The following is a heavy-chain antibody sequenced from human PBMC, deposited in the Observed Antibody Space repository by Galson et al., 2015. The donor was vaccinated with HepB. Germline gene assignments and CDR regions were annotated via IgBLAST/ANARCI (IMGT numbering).Heavy chain of an antibody. CDR1: GFTFSSYA. CDR3: ARDPHHYYYDSSGYYHPYFDY. CDR2: ISYDGSNK. V-gene: IGHV3-30-3*01. J-gene: IGHJ4*02. D-gene: IGHD3-22*01. Sequence: SLRLSCAASGFTFSSYAMHWVRQAPGKGLEWVAVISYDGSNKYYADSVKGRFTISRDNSKNTLYLQMNSLRAEDTAVYYCARDPHHYYYDSSGYYHPYFDYWVQGTLVTVSS.